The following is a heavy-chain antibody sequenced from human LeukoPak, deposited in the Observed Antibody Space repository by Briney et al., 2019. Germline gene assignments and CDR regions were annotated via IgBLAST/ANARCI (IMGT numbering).Heavy chain of an antibody. J-gene: IGHJ4*02. CDR1: GYTFTSYD. Sequence: ASVKVSCKASGYTFTSYDINWVRQATGQGLEWMGWMNPNSGNTGYAQKFQGRVTMTRNTSISTAYMELSSLRSEDTAVYYCARDLIWFGDHDFDYWGQGTLVTVSS. V-gene: IGHV1-8*01. D-gene: IGHD3-10*01. CDR3: ARDLIWFGDHDFDY. CDR2: MNPNSGNT.